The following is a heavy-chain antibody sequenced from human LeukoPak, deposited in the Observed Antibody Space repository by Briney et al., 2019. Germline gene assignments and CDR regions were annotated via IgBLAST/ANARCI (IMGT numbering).Heavy chain of an antibody. D-gene: IGHD4-17*01. CDR3: ARVVWGADYGDYGFFDM. Sequence: KPSETLSLTCAVYGGSFSGYYWSWIRQPPEKGLEWIGEINHSGSTNYNPSLQSRVTISVDTSKNHFSLRLKSVTAADTAVYFCARVVWGADYGDYGFFDMWGQGRMVTVSS. V-gene: IGHV4-34*01. CDR2: INHSGST. CDR1: GGSFSGYY. J-gene: IGHJ3*02.